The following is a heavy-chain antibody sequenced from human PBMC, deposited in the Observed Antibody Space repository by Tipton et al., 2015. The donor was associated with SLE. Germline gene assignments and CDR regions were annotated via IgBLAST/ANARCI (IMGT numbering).Heavy chain of an antibody. CDR2: FHQSGTT. Sequence: TLSLTCSVSNYSLINDYYWGWVRQPPGKGLEWIGSFHQSGTTFYTPSLKSRVTLLLDMSNNEFSLKLFSVTAADTAVYYCARSLSLSLFGVTIPGAMDVWGKGTTVIVSS. J-gene: IGHJ6*03. CDR1: NYSLINDYY. V-gene: IGHV4-38-2*01. D-gene: IGHD3-3*02. CDR3: ARSLSLSLFGVTIPGAMDV.